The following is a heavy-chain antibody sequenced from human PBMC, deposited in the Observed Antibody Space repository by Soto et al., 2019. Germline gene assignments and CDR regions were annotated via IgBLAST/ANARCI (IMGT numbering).Heavy chain of an antibody. CDR3: AKAPVPATVNWFDP. Sequence: QAGGSLRLSCAASGFTFSSYAMSWVRQAPGKGLEWVSAISGSGGSTYYADSVKGRFTISRDNSKNTLYLQMNSLRAEDTAVYYCAKAPVPATVNWFDPWGQGTLVTVSS. D-gene: IGHD2-2*01. CDR1: GFTFSSYA. J-gene: IGHJ5*02. V-gene: IGHV3-23*01. CDR2: ISGSGGST.